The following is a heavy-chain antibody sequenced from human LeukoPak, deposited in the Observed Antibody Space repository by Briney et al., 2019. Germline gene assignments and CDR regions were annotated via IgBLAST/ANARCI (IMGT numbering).Heavy chain of an antibody. CDR2: IYYSGST. CDR3: ARAPFSYYYDSSGYYFDY. Sequence: SETLSLTCTVSGGSISSHYWSWIRQPPGKRLEWIGYIYYSGSTNYNPSLKSRVTISVDTSKNQFSLKLSSVTAADTAVYYCARAPFSYYYDSSGYYFDYWGQGTLVTVSS. V-gene: IGHV4-59*11. J-gene: IGHJ4*02. D-gene: IGHD3-22*01. CDR1: GGSISSHY.